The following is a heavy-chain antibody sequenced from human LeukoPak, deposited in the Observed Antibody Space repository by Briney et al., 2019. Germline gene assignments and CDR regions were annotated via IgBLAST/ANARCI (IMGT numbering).Heavy chain of an antibody. J-gene: IGHJ4*02. CDR2: TAGSGISK. Sequence: GGSLRLSCVASGFTFNNYAMSWVRQAPGRGLEWASSTAGSGISKDYADSVKGRFTISKDKSRNTLYLQMDNLRAEDTGVYFCARLPTFYYDSSGYHYDYWGQGTLVTVSS. CDR3: ARLPTFYYDSSGYHYDY. V-gene: IGHV3-23*01. D-gene: IGHD3-22*01. CDR1: GFTFNNYA.